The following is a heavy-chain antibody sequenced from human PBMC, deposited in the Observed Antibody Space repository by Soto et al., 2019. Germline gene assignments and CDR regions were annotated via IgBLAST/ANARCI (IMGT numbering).Heavy chain of an antibody. V-gene: IGHV3-53*01. CDR1: GFTVSSNY. CDR2: IYSGGST. D-gene: IGHD6-13*01. J-gene: IGHJ6*02. CDR3: AKGVFARDYYYHGMDV. Sequence: PGGSLRLSCAASGFTVSSNYMSWVRQAPGKGLEWVSVIYSGGSTYYADSVKGRFTISRDNSKNTLYLQMNSLRAEDTAVYYCAKGVFARDYYYHGMDVWGQGTTVTVSS.